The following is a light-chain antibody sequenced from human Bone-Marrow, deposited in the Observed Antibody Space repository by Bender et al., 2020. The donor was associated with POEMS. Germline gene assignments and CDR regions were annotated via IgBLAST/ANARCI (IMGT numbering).Light chain of an antibody. CDR3: CSYANTTTHVV. V-gene: IGLV2-23*01. CDR2: EGD. J-gene: IGLJ2*01. Sequence: QSALTQPASVSGSPGQSVTFSCTGASSDVGKYKLVSRYQQHPDKAPKLIIHEGDKRPSGVSIRFSGSKSGNTASLTISGLQAEDEADYYCCSYANTTTHVVFGGGTRLTVL. CDR1: SSDVGKYKL.